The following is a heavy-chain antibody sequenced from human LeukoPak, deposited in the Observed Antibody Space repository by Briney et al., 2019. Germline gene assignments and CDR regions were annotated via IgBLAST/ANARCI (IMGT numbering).Heavy chain of an antibody. CDR1: GFTFSSYA. D-gene: IGHD2-15*01. CDR2: ISYDGSNK. V-gene: IGHV3-30-3*01. Sequence: GGSLRLPCAASGFTFSSYAMHWVRQAPGKGLEWVAVISYDGSNKYYADSVKGRFTISRDNSKNTLYLQMNSLRAEDTAVYYCAKDYTGGRITYYFDYWGQGTLVTVSS. J-gene: IGHJ4*02. CDR3: AKDYTGGRITYYFDY.